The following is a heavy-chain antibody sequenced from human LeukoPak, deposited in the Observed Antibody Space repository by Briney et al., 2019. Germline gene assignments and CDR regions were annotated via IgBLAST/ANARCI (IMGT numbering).Heavy chain of an antibody. CDR3: ARDMGVGAIHDAFDI. CDR1: GFTFSSYA. D-gene: IGHD1-26*01. CDR2: ISYDGSNK. V-gene: IGHV3-30-3*01. Sequence: PGGSLRLSCAASGFTFSSYAMHWVRQAPGKGLEWVAVISYDGSNKYYADSVKGRFTISRDNSKNTLYLQMNSLRAEDTAVYYCARDMGVGAIHDAFDIWGQGTMVTVSS. J-gene: IGHJ3*02.